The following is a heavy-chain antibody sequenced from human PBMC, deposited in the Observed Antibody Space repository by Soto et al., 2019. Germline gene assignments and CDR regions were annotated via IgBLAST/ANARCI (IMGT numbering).Heavy chain of an antibody. V-gene: IGHV3-66*01. CDR1: GFTVSSNY. Sequence: EVQLVESGGGLVQPGGSLRLSCAASGFTVSSNYMSWVRQAPGKGLEWVSVIYSGGSTYYADSVKGRFTISRDNSKNTLYLQMNSLRAEDTAVYYCARGRTVTPTELDYWGQGPLVTVSS. CDR3: ARGRTVTPTELDY. J-gene: IGHJ4*02. CDR2: IYSGGST. D-gene: IGHD4-17*01.